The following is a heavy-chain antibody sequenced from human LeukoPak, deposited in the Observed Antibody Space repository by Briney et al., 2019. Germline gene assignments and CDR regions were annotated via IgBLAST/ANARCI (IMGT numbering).Heavy chain of an antibody. Sequence: GASLRLSCAASGFTFSSYAMSGVRQAPGKGLEWASTISGSGGSTYYADSVKGRFTISRDNSKNTLYLQMNSLRVEDTAVYYCARDRSVGVAIYYYYGMDVWGQGTTVTVSS. CDR1: GFTFSSYA. V-gene: IGHV3-23*01. D-gene: IGHD3-3*01. CDR2: ISGSGGST. J-gene: IGHJ6*02. CDR3: ARDRSVGVAIYYYYGMDV.